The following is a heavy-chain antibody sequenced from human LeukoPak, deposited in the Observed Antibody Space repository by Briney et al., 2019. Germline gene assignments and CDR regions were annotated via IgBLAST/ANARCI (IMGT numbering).Heavy chain of an antibody. D-gene: IGHD3-22*01. V-gene: IGHV1-8*01. CDR3: ARSLYYYDSSGYYP. CDR2: MHPNSGNT. J-gene: IGHJ6*02. Sequence: GASVKVSCKASGYTFTSYDINWVRQATGQGLEWMGWMHPNSGNTGYAQNFQGRVTMTRNTSISTAYMELSSLRSEDTAVYYCARSLYYYDSSGYYPWGQGTTVTVSS. CDR1: GYTFTSYD.